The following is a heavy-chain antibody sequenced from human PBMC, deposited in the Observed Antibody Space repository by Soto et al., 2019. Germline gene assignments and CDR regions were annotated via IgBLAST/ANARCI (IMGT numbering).Heavy chain of an antibody. CDR1: GFTFSSYA. D-gene: IGHD2-15*01. CDR2: LTGSGGTT. CDR3: AKGGDEVVATHKDAFDV. Sequence: EVQPLESGGGLVQPGGSLRLSCAASGFTFSSYAMSWVRQAPGKGLEWVSALTGSGGTTYYADSVKGRFTISRDNSKNTVYLQMNSLRAEDTAVYYCAKGGDEVVATHKDAFDVWGHGTMVTVSS. J-gene: IGHJ3*01. V-gene: IGHV3-23*01.